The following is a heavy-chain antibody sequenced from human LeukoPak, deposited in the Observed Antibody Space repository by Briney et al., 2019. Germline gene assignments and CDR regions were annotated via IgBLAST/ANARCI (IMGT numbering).Heavy chain of an antibody. CDR2: INHSGST. J-gene: IGHJ4*02. D-gene: IGHD3-10*01. CDR1: GGSFSGYY. Sequence: SETLSLTCAVYGGSFSGYYWSWIRQPPGKGLEWIGEINHSGSTNYNPSLKSRVTISADTSKNQFSLRLSSVTAADTAVYYCARHMLVRGARTYYFDYWGQGSLVTVSS. V-gene: IGHV4-34*01. CDR3: ARHMLVRGARTYYFDY.